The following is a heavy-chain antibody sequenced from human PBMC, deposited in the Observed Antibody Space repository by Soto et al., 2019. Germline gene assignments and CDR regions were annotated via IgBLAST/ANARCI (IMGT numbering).Heavy chain of an antibody. CDR1: GYTFTSYD. V-gene: IGHV1-8*01. Sequence: QVQLVQSGAEVKKPGASVKVSCKASGYTFTSYDINWVRQATGQGLEWMGWMNPNSGNTGYAQKVQGRGSMTSNNSISTTYMELSSVRSEDTAVYYCARFYDGYYYYYMDVWGKGTTVTVSS. D-gene: IGHD3-3*01. J-gene: IGHJ6*03. CDR3: ARFYDGYYYYYMDV. CDR2: MNPNSGNT.